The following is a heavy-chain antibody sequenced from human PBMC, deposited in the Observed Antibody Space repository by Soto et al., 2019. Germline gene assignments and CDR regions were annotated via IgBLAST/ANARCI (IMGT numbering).Heavy chain of an antibody. CDR3: ARDNYGDYDY. Sequence: GESLKISCQGSGYSFTSYWIGWVRQMPGKGLEWMGIIYPGDSDTRYSPSFQGQVTISADKSINTTYLQWSSLKVSDTAMYYCARDNYGDYDYWGQGTLVTVSS. CDR2: IYPGDSDT. CDR1: GYSFTSYW. D-gene: IGHD4-17*01. J-gene: IGHJ4*02. V-gene: IGHV5-51*01.